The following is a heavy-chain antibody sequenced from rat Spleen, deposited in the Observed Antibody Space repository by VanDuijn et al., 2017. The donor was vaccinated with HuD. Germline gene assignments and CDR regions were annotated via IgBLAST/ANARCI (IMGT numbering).Heavy chain of an antibody. CDR3: ARRFDFDY. V-gene: IGHV5-25*01. J-gene: IGHJ2*01. CDR1: GFSFSDYY. CDR2: ISFDGYNT. Sequence: EVQLVESGGGLVQPGRSMLLSCAASGFSFSDYYMAWVRQAPTKGLEWVATISFDGYNTYYRDSVKGRFTISRDNAKSTLYLQMDSLRSEDTATYYCARRFDFDYWGQGVMVTVSS. D-gene: IGHD4-3*01.